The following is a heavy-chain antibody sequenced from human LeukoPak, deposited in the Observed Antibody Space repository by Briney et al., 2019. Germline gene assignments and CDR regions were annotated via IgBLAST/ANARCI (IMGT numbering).Heavy chain of an antibody. V-gene: IGHV3-33*08. CDR1: GFTFSSYA. CDR2: MWFPGRNN. Sequence: PGRSLRLSCAASGFTFSSYAMHWVRQAPGKGLEWVAFMWFPGRNNSYSDAVKGRFTISRDNSKNTVYLEMNNLRADDTAVYYCARDGPYRYYFDYWGQGTLVTVSS. J-gene: IGHJ4*02. CDR3: ARDGPYRYYFDY.